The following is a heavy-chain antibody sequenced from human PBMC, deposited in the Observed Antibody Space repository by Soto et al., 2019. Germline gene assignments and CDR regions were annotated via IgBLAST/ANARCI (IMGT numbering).Heavy chain of an antibody. D-gene: IGHD4-17*01. J-gene: IGHJ4*02. CDR3: ASGGSTVTREFDY. CDR2: INPTSGDT. Sequence: QVQLVQSGAEVKKPGASVKVSCKTFGYTFTGFYMHWVRQAPGQGLEWMGWINPTSGDTEYAQNFQGWVTRTRDTAISTAYMELSRLRSDDTAVYYCASGGSTVTREFDYWGQGTLVSVSS. CDR1: GYTFTGFY. V-gene: IGHV1-2*04.